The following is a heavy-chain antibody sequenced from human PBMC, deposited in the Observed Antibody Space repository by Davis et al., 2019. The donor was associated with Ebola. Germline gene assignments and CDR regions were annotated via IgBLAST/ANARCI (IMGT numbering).Heavy chain of an antibody. CDR3: ARDRVGGYNYGGTRGFDY. CDR1: GYSFTTYG. V-gene: IGHV7-4-1*02. J-gene: IGHJ4*02. CDR2: INAKIGNP. D-gene: IGHD5-18*01. Sequence: AASVKVSCKPSGYSFTTYGLSWVRQAPGQGLEWMGGINAKIGNPTYAQGFTGRFVFSLDTSVSTAYLQISGLKAEATAVYYCARDRVGGYNYGGTRGFDYWGQGTLVSVSS.